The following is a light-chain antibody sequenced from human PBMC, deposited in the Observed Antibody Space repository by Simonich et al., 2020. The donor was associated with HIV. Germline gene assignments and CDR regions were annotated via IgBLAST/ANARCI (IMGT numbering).Light chain of an antibody. Sequence: DIVMTQSPDSLAVSLGERATINCKSSQSVLYSPNNKNYLAWYQQKPGQPPKLLIYWASTRESGVPDRISGSGSGTDFTLTISSLQAEDVAVYYCQQYYITPLTFGGGTKVEIK. CDR3: QQYYITPLT. V-gene: IGKV4-1*01. CDR2: WAS. CDR1: QSVLYSPNNKNY. J-gene: IGKJ4*01.